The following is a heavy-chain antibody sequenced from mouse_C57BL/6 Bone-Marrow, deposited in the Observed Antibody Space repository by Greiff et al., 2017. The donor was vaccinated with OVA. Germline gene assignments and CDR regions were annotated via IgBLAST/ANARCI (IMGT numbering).Heavy chain of an antibody. J-gene: IGHJ3*01. D-gene: IGHD2-1*01. CDR1: GYTFTDYY. CDR3: ARSYYGNYLAWFAY. Sequence: VQLQQSGPVLVKPGASVKMSCKASGYTFTDYYMNWVKQSHGKSLEWIGVINPYNGGTSYNQQFKGKATLTVDKSSSTAYMELNSLTSEDSAVYYVARSYYGNYLAWFAYWGQGTLVTVSA. V-gene: IGHV1-19*01. CDR2: INPYNGGT.